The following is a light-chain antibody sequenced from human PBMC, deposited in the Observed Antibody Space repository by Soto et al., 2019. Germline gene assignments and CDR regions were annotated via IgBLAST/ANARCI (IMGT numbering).Light chain of an antibody. Sequence: IVWTQYPGTLSLSPGERATLSCRAIQSVSSSYLAWYQQKPGQAPRLLIYGASTRATGIPARFSGSGSGTEFTLTISSLQSEDFAVYYCQQYNNWPPITFGQGTRLEV. J-gene: IGKJ5*01. CDR2: GAS. CDR3: QQYNNWPPIT. V-gene: IGKV3D-15*01. CDR1: QSVSSSY.